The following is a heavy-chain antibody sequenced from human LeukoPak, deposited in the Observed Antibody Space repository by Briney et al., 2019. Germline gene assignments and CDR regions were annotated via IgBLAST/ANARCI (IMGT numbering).Heavy chain of an antibody. D-gene: IGHD2-2*01. CDR3: ASTYQLPYYYYVDV. Sequence: ASVKVSCKASGGTFSSYAISWVRQAPGQGLEWMGGIIPIFGTANYAQKFQGRVTITTDESTSTAYMELSSLRSEDTAVYYCASTYQLPYYYYVDVWGKGTTVTVSS. CDR1: GGTFSSYA. CDR2: IIPIFGTA. V-gene: IGHV1-69*05. J-gene: IGHJ6*03.